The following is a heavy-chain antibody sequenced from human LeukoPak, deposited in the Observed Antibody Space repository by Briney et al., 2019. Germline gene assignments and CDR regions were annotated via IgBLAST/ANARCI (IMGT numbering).Heavy chain of an antibody. CDR2: INSDGSST. CDR1: GFTFSSYW. D-gene: IGHD6-13*01. Sequence: GGSLRLSCAASGFTFSSYWMHWVRHAPGKGLVWVSRINSDGSSTSYADSVKGRFTISRDNAKNTLYLQMNSLRAEDTAVYYCARDPHSSSWYSYYYYGMDVWGQGTTVTVSS. V-gene: IGHV3-74*01. CDR3: ARDPHSSSWYSYYYYGMDV. J-gene: IGHJ6*02.